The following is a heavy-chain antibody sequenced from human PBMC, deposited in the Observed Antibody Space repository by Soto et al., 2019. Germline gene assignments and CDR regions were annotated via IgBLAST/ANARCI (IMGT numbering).Heavy chain of an antibody. CDR2: IIPIFGTA. V-gene: IGHV1-69*13. Sequence: GASVKVSGKASGGTFSSYAISWVRQAPGQGLEWMGGIIPIFGTANYAQKFQGRVTITADESTSTAYMELSSLRSEDTAVYYCARVRGLNCTNGVCYTNYFDYWGQGTLVTVSS. J-gene: IGHJ4*02. CDR3: ARVRGLNCTNGVCYTNYFDY. CDR1: GGTFSSYA. D-gene: IGHD2-8*01.